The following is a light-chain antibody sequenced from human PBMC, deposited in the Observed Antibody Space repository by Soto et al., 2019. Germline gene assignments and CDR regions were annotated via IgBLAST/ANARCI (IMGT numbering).Light chain of an antibody. CDR2: SAS. J-gene: IGKJ2*01. Sequence: DIQMTQSPSSLSASVGDRVTITCRASQRVGDYLNWYQQRPGKAPNLLIHSASSLQSGVPSRFSGSGSGKDFTLTISSLHPDDFATYYCQQSYSTPYTFGQGTKLEI. CDR1: QRVGDY. CDR3: QQSYSTPYT. V-gene: IGKV1-39*01.